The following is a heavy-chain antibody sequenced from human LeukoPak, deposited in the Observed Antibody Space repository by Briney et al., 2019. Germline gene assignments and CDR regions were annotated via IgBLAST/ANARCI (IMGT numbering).Heavy chain of an antibody. Sequence: PSETLSLTCTVSGGSISSYYWSWIRQPPGKRLEWIGYIYYSGSTNYNPSLKSRVTISVDTSKNQFSLKLSSVTAADTAVYYCAGTTLDYYDSSGSYAFDIWGQGTMVTVSS. CDR3: AGTTLDYYDSSGSYAFDI. CDR2: IYYSGST. D-gene: IGHD3-22*01. V-gene: IGHV4-59*01. J-gene: IGHJ3*02. CDR1: GGSISSYY.